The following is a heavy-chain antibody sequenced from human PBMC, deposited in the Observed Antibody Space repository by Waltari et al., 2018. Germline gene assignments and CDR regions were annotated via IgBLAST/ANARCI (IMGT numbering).Heavy chain of an antibody. J-gene: IGHJ4*02. CDR1: GGSISSYY. Sequence: QVQLQESGPGLVKPSETLSLTCTVSGGSISSYYWSWIRQPPGKGLEWIGYIYYSGSINYNPSLKSRVTISVDTSKNQFSLKLSSVTAADTAVYYCARVRGGGYSYGYIDYWGQGTLVTVSS. CDR3: ARVRGGGYSYGYIDY. CDR2: IYYSGSI. V-gene: IGHV4-59*01. D-gene: IGHD5-18*01.